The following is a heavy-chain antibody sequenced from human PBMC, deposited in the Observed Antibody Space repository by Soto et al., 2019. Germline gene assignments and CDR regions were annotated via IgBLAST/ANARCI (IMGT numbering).Heavy chain of an antibody. CDR1: GFTFSSYA. D-gene: IGHD3-16*02. Sequence: QVQLVESGGGVVQPGRSLRLSCAASGFTFSSYAMHWVRQAPGKGLEWVAVISYDGSNKYYADSVKGRFTISRDDSKNTLYLQMNSLRAEDKAVYYCARYRTEGDFDLWGRGTLVTVSS. CDR3: ARYRTEGDFDL. V-gene: IGHV3-30-3*01. CDR2: ISYDGSNK. J-gene: IGHJ2*01.